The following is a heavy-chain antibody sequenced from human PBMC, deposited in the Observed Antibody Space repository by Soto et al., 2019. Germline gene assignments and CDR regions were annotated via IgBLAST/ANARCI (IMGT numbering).Heavy chain of an antibody. V-gene: IGHV3-30-3*01. Sequence: GGSLRLSCAASGFTFSSYAMHWVRQAPGKGLEWVAVISYDGSNKYYADSVKGRFTISRDNSKNTLYLQMNSLRAEDTAVYYCATYFDILTGYPPYDAFDIWGQGTMVTVSS. CDR1: GFTFSSYA. CDR2: ISYDGSNK. J-gene: IGHJ3*02. CDR3: ATYFDILTGYPPYDAFDI. D-gene: IGHD3-9*01.